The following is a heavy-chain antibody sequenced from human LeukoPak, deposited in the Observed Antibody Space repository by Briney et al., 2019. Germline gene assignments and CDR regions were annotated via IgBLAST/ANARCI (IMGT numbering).Heavy chain of an antibody. CDR2: ISVGSNYI. J-gene: IGHJ4*02. V-gene: IGHV3-21*01. D-gene: IGHD3-22*01. CDR3: VRLRRNSDTSGFYYYYDF. CDR1: GYTFSSYS. Sequence: GGSLRLSCLASGYTFSSYSINWVRQAPGKGLEWVSSISVGSNYIYYADSVRGRFRISRDDARDSLFLEMNSLRAEDTAVYYCVRLRRNSDTSGFYYYYDFWGQGTLVTVSS.